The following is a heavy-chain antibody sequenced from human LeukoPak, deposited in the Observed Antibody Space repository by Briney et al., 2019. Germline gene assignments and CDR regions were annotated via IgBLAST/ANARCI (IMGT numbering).Heavy chain of an antibody. V-gene: IGHV4-59*01. D-gene: IGHD5-18*01. CDR3: ARDFYSYGTLDY. CDR1: GGSISSYY. J-gene: IGHJ4*02. CDR2: IYYSGST. Sequence: SETLSLTCTVSGGSISSYYWSWIRQPPGKGLEWIGYIYYSGSTNYNPSLKSRVTISVDTSKNQFSLKLSSVTAADTAVYYCARDFYSYGTLDYWGQGTLVTVSS.